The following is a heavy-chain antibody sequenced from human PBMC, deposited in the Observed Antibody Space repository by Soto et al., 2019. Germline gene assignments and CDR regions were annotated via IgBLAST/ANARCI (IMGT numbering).Heavy chain of an antibody. CDR3: AGTPHLPTYYYYYMDV. CDR1: GFTFSSYS. D-gene: IGHD1-1*01. J-gene: IGHJ6*03. CDR2: ISSSSSTI. Sequence: PGGSLRLSCAASGFTFSSYSMNWVRQAPGKGLEWVSYISSSSSTIYYADSVKGRFTISRDNAKNSLFLQMNSLRAEDTAVYYCAGTPHLPTYYYYYMDVWGKGTTVTVSS. V-gene: IGHV3-48*04.